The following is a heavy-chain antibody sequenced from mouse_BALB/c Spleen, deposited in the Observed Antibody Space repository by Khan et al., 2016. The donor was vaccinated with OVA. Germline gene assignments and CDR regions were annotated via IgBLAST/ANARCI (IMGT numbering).Heavy chain of an antibody. Sequence: EVQLQESGPGLVKPSQSLSLTCTVTGYSITSDYAWNWIRQFPGNKLEWMGYISYSGRTRYNPSLKSRISITLDTSKNQSFRQLNSATTEDTATYYCASSVTITTVVATDFDYWGQGTTLTVSS. CDR3: ASSVTITTVVATDFDY. D-gene: IGHD1-1*01. CDR1: GYSITSDYA. CDR2: ISYSGRT. V-gene: IGHV3-2*02. J-gene: IGHJ2*01.